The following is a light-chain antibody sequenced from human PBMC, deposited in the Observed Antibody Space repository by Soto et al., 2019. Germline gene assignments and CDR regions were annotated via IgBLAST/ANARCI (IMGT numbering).Light chain of an antibody. CDR2: DNN. V-gene: IGLV1-40*01. CDR3: QTYDSNLSGDVV. CDR1: SSNIGAGYD. J-gene: IGLJ2*01. Sequence: QAVVTQPPSVSGAPGQRVTISCTGSSSNIGAGYDVHWYQQPPGTAPKLLIYDNNNRPSGVPDRFSGSKSGTSASLAIAGLQAEDEGAYYCQTYDSNLSGDVVFGGGTKVTVL.